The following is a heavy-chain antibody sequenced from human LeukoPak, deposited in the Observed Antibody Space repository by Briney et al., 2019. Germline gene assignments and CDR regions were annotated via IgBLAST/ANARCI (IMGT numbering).Heavy chain of an antibody. CDR2: VFYSGSA. CDR3: ARQGSSPNWFDP. J-gene: IGHJ5*02. D-gene: IGHD6-13*01. CDR1: GGSISSSPYY. V-gene: IGHV4-39*01. Sequence: PSETLSLTCTVSGGSISSSPYYWGWIRQPPGKGLEWIGSVFYSGSAHYNPSLKSRVTISVDMSKNQFSLKLSSVTAADTAVYYCARQGSSPNWFDPWGQGTLVTVSS.